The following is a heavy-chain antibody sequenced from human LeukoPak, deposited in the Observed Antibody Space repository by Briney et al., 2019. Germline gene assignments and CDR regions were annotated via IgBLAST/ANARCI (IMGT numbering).Heavy chain of an antibody. D-gene: IGHD1-26*01. CDR2: ISGSGGST. CDR1: GFTFSSYG. J-gene: IGHJ4*02. Sequence: GGSLRLSCAASGFTFSSYGMSRVRQAPGKGLEWVSAISGSGGSTYYADSVKGRFTISRDNSKNTLYLQMNSLRAEDTAVYYCAKEGAGAQYYFDYWGQGTLVTVSS. V-gene: IGHV3-23*01. CDR3: AKEGAGAQYYFDY.